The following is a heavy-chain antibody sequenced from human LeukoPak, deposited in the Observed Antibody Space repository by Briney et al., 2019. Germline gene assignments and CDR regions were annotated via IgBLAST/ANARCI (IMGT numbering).Heavy chain of an antibody. V-gene: IGHV1-69*04. CDR3: ARDSIRYVPQGALYYDSSAWDYFDY. Sequence: ASVKVSFKASGGTFSSYAISWVRQAPGQGLEWMGRIIPILGIANCAQKFQGRVTITADKSTSTAYMELSSLRSEDTAVYYCARDSIRYVPQGALYYDSSAWDYFDYWGQGTLVTVSS. CDR1: GGTFSSYA. J-gene: IGHJ4*02. D-gene: IGHD3-22*01. CDR2: IIPILGIA.